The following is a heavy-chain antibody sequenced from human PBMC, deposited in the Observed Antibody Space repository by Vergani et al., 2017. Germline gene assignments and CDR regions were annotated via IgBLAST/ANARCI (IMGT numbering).Heavy chain of an antibody. CDR3: ARSQNPFAEIGDFDY. Sequence: EVQLVESGGGLVKPGGSLRLSCAASGFTFSSYSMNWVRQAPGKGLEWVSSISSSSSYIYYADSVKGRFTISRDNAKNSLYLQMNSLGAEDTAVYYCARSQNPFAEIGDFDYWGQGTLVTVSS. CDR2: ISSSSSYI. D-gene: IGHD3-16*01. V-gene: IGHV3-21*01. CDR1: GFTFSSYS. J-gene: IGHJ4*02.